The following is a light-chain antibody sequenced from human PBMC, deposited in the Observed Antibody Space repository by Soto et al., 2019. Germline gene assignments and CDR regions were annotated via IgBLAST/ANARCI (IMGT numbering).Light chain of an antibody. CDR1: QSISSW. J-gene: IGKJ1*01. Sequence: DIQMTQSLSTLSASVGDRVTITCRASQSISSWLAWYHQKPGTAPKLLIYKASTLQSGVPSRFSGSGSGTEFTLTISSLQPDDSATYYCQQYNDNWTFGQGTKVDIK. CDR3: QQYNDNWT. CDR2: KAS. V-gene: IGKV1-5*03.